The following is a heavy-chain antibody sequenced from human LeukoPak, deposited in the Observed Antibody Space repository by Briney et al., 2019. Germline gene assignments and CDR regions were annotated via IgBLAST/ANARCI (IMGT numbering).Heavy chain of an antibody. CDR1: GFTFSSYA. Sequence: GGSLRLSCAASGFTFSSYAMSWVRQAPGKGLEWVSGISGSGAGTYYADSVKGRFTISGDNSKNTLYLQMNSLRAEDTAVYYCAKVKKADYDYFDSSGYYYDYWGQGTLVTVSS. D-gene: IGHD3-22*01. V-gene: IGHV3-23*01. J-gene: IGHJ4*02. CDR2: ISGSGAGT. CDR3: AKVKKADYDYFDSSGYYYDY.